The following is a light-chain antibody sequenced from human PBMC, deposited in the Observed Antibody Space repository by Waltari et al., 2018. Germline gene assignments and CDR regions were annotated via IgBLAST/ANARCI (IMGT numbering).Light chain of an antibody. Sequence: EIVLTQSPGTLSLSPGERATLACRASQSINSSYLAWYQQKPGQAPRLLIYGASSRATGIPDMFSGSGSGTDFTLIISRLEPEDFAVYYCQHYGSASMYTFGQGTKLEIK. J-gene: IGKJ2*01. CDR1: QSINSSY. CDR2: GAS. CDR3: QHYGSASMYT. V-gene: IGKV3-20*01.